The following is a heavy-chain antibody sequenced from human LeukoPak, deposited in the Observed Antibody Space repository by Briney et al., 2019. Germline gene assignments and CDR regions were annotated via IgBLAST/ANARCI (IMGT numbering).Heavy chain of an antibody. CDR2: IWYDGSNK. Sequence: PGRSLRLSCAASGFTFSSYGMHWVRQAPGKGLEWVAVIWYDGSNKYYADSVKGRFTISRDNSKNTLYLQMNSLRAEDTAVYYCARDFNSYGHNCFDPWGQGTLVTVSS. D-gene: IGHD5-18*01. CDR3: ARDFNSYGHNCFDP. CDR1: GFTFSSYG. V-gene: IGHV3-33*01. J-gene: IGHJ5*02.